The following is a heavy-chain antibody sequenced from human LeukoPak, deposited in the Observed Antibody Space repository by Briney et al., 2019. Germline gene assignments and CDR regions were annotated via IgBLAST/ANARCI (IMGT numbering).Heavy chain of an antibody. CDR3: AKRSTWFGEFGGWYFDX. J-gene: IGHJ4*02. Sequence: GSLRLSCAASGFTFSSYAMSWVRQAPGKGLEWVSAISGSGGSTYYADSVKGRFTISRDNSKNTLYLQMNRLRAEDTAVYYCAKRSTWFGEFGGWYFDXXXQXTXXTVSS. D-gene: IGHD3-10*01. V-gene: IGHV3-23*01. CDR1: GFTFSSYA. CDR2: ISGSGGST.